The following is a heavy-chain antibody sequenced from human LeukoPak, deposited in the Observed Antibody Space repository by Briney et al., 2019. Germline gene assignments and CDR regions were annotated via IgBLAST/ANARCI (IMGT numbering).Heavy chain of an antibody. J-gene: IGHJ4*02. CDR3: ARDLIDYYDSSGYPAY. D-gene: IGHD3-22*01. CDR2: IYSDGST. CDR1: GFTVSSNY. Sequence: GGSLRLSCAASGFTVSSNYMTWVRQAPGKGLEWVSVIYSDGSTYYADPVKGRFTISRDNSKNTLYLQMNSLRAEDTAVYYCARDLIDYYDSSGYPAYWGQGTLVTVSS. V-gene: IGHV3-66*01.